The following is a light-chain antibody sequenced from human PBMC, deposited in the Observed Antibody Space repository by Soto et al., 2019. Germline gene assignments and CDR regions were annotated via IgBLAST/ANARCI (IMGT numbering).Light chain of an antibody. CDR1: SSDIGRNY. CDR2: ENY. Sequence: QSVLTQPPSVSAAPGQKVTISCSGSSSDIGRNYVSWYKHLPRTAPKLLIYENYKRPSGIPDRFSGSKSGTSATLGITGLQTGDEAYYYCGTWDSSLTTFVFGTGTKVTVL. V-gene: IGLV1-51*02. CDR3: GTWDSSLTTFV. J-gene: IGLJ1*01.